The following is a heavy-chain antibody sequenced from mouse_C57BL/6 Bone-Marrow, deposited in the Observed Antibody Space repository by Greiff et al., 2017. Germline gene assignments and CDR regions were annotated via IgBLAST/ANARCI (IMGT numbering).Heavy chain of an antibody. D-gene: IGHD3-3*01. CDR1: GYTFTSYW. V-gene: IGHV1-69*01. Sequence: VQLPQPGAELVMPGASVTLSCKASGYTFTSYWMPWVKQRPGQGLEWIGEIDPSDSYTNYNQKFKGKSTLTVDKSSSTAYMQLSSLTSEDSAVYYCARCGCDEYYLDYWGKGTTLTVSS. J-gene: IGHJ2*01. CDR2: IDPSDSYT. CDR3: ARCGCDEYYLDY.